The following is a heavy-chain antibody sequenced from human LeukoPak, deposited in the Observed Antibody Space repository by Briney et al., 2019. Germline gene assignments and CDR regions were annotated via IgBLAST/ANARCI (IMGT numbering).Heavy chain of an antibody. J-gene: IGHJ4*02. D-gene: IGHD1-7*01. CDR3: ARDYWWNYDY. Sequence: PGGSLRLSCAASGFIFNNYWMNWVRQAPGKGLEWVASIKEDGREKLYVESLEGRLTIARDNAKNSLYLQMNSLRAEDTAVYYCARDYWWNYDYWGQGTLVTVSS. CDR1: GFIFNNYW. V-gene: IGHV3-7*01. CDR2: IKEDGREK.